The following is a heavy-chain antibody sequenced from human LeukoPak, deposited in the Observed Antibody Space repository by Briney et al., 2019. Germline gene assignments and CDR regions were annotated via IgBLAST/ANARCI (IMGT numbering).Heavy chain of an antibody. J-gene: IGHJ4*02. V-gene: IGHV3-21*01. CDR2: ISSSSSYI. CDR3: ARVWGSSSLSYDY. CDR1: GFTFSSYS. Sequence: GGSLRLSCAASGFTFSSYSMNWVRQAPGKGLEWVSSISSSSSYIYYADSVKGRFTISRDNAKNSLYLQMYSLRAEDTAVYYCARVWGSSSLSYDYWGQGTLVTVPS. D-gene: IGHD6-6*01.